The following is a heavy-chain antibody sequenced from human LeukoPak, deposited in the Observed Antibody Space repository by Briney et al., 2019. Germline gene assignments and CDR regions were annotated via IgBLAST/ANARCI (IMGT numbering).Heavy chain of an antibody. J-gene: IGHJ3*01. CDR1: GYTFTSTG. CDR3: ARDAPRWRNAFDF. CDR2: VSAYNGNT. V-gene: IGHV1-18*01. D-gene: IGHD4-23*01. Sequence: ASVKVSCKASGYTFTSTGICWVRQAPGQGLEWMGWVSAYNGNTNYAQKFRGRVTMTTDTSTNTASMELRSLRSDDTAVYFCARDAPRWRNAFDFWGQGTMVTVSS.